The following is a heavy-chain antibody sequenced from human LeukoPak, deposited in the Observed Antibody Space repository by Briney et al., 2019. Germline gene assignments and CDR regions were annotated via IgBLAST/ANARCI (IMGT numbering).Heavy chain of an antibody. V-gene: IGHV3-23*01. CDR3: ARDGGGTTHYFGMDV. J-gene: IGHJ6*02. Sequence: PGGSLRLSCAASGFTFSSYAMSRVRQAPGKGLEWVSAISGSGGSTYYADSVKGRFTVSRDSSKNTVDLQMNSLRAEDTALYYCARDGGGTTHYFGMDVWGQGTTVTVSS. D-gene: IGHD1-14*01. CDR1: GFTFSSYA. CDR2: ISGSGGST.